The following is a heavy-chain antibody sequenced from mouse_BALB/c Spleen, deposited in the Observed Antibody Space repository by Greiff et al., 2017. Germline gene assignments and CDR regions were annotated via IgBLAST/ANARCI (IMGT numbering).Heavy chain of an antibody. V-gene: IGHV2-2*02. CDR2: IWSGGST. CDR3: ARGDYYGRYVMDY. Sequence: VKLQESGPGLVQPSQSLSITCTVSGFSLTSYGVHWVRQSPGKGLEWLGVIWSGGSTDYNAAFISRLSISKDNSKSQIFFKMNSLQANDTAIYYCARGDYYGRYVMDYWGQGTSVTVSA. D-gene: IGHD1-1*01. J-gene: IGHJ4*01. CDR1: GFSLTSYG.